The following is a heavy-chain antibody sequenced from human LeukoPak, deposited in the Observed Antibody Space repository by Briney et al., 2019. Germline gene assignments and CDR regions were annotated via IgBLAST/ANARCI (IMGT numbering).Heavy chain of an antibody. CDR1: GYTFTSYD. Sequence: SVKVSCKASGYTFTSYDINWVRQAPGQGLEWVGGIIPIFGTANYAQKFQGRVTITADKSTSTAYMELSSLRSEDTAVYYCARDMGYYDSSGPHDAFDIWGQGTMVTVSS. D-gene: IGHD3-22*01. CDR3: ARDMGYYDSSGPHDAFDI. V-gene: IGHV1-69*06. J-gene: IGHJ3*02. CDR2: IIPIFGTA.